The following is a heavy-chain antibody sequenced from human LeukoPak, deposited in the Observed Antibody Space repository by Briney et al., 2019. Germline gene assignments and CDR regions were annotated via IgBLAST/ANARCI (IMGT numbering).Heavy chain of an antibody. CDR3: ARLTYYSGSGAYDY. Sequence: ASVKVSCKASGYTFTSHGISWVRRAPGQGLERMGWISGYNGNTNYAQEFQGRVNMTTDTSTSTAYMELRSLRSDDTAVYYCARLTYYSGSGAYDYWGQGTLVTVSS. V-gene: IGHV1-18*04. CDR1: GYTFTSHG. D-gene: IGHD3-10*01. J-gene: IGHJ4*02. CDR2: ISGYNGNT.